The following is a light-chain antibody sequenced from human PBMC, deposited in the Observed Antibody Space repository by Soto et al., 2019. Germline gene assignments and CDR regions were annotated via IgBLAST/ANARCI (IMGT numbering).Light chain of an antibody. CDR1: QTISKW. J-gene: IGKJ5*01. V-gene: IGKV1-5*01. Sequence: IQMTQSPSTLSASVGDRVTITGRASQTISKWLAWYQQKPGKAPSLLISDASSLEGGVPSRFSGSGSGTDFTLTISSLEPEDSAVYYCQQRTIWPPVTFGEGTRLEI. CDR3: QQRTIWPPVT. CDR2: DAS.